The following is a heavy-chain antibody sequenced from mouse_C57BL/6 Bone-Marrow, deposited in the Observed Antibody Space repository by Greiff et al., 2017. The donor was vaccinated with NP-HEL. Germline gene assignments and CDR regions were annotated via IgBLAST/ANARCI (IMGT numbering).Heavy chain of an antibody. CDR2: IDPANGNT. D-gene: IGHD2-4*01. J-gene: IGHJ4*01. CDR3: AGGLRRFLYAMDY. Sequence: VQLQQSVAELVRPGASVKLSCTASGFNIKNTYMHWVKQRPEQGLEWIGRIDPANGNTKYAPKFQGKATITADTSSKTAYLQLSSLTSEDTAIYYCAGGLRRFLYAMDYWGQGTSVTVSS. V-gene: IGHV14-3*01. CDR1: GFNIKNTY.